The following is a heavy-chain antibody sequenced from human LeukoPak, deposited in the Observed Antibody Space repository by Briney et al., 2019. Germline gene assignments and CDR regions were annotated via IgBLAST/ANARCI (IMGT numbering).Heavy chain of an antibody. D-gene: IGHD3-3*01. Sequence: SETLSLTCTVSGGSITNYYWTWIRQPPGKGLEWIGYIFYTGSDNSNYNPSLKSRVTISVDTSKNQFSLKLSSVTAADTAVYYCARGRFLPKYYFDYWGQGTLVTVSS. CDR2: IFYTGSDNS. CDR1: GGSITNYY. CDR3: ARGRFLPKYYFDY. V-gene: IGHV4-59*08. J-gene: IGHJ4*02.